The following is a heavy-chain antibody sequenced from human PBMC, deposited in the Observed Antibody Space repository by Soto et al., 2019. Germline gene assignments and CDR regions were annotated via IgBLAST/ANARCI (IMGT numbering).Heavy chain of an antibody. CDR2: IIPIYDSP. Sequence: QVHLVQSGTEVKKPGSSVKVSCKASGDTFNNYAISWVRQAPGQGLQWMGGIIPIYDSPSYAQGSHNRVTINADRSTRTAHLELNGLTSEDTAVYYCAASTFLSGVSGYFHLDFWGQGTLVTVSS. CDR1: GDTFNNYA. V-gene: IGHV1-69*06. J-gene: IGHJ4*02. D-gene: IGHD3-3*01. CDR3: AASTFLSGVSGYFHLDF.